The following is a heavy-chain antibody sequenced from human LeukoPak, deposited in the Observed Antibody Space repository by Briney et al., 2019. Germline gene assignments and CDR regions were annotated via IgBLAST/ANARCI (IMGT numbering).Heavy chain of an antibody. Sequence: PGGSLRLSCAASGFTFSSYAMQWVRQAPGKGLEWVALISYDGNNKYYADSVKGRFTISRDNSKNTLYLQMNSLGAEDTAVYYCAKPMVVTAIFPDFDYWGQGTPVTVSS. V-gene: IGHV3-30-3*02. CDR2: ISYDGNNK. CDR1: GFTFSSYA. J-gene: IGHJ4*02. CDR3: AKPMVVTAIFPDFDY. D-gene: IGHD2-21*02.